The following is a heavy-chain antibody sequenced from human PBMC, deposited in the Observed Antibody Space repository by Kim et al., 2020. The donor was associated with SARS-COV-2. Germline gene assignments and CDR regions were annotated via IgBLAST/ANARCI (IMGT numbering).Heavy chain of an antibody. CDR1: GFTVSSNY. V-gene: IGHV3-53*01. J-gene: IGHJ4*02. Sequence: GGSLRLSCAASGFTVSSNYMSWVRQAPGKGLEWVPVIYTGGDTYYADSVKGRFTISRDKSKNTVYLQMNSLRVEDTAVYYCARGDTAIDYWGQGTLVTVS. CDR3: ARGDTAIDY. D-gene: IGHD5-18*01. CDR2: IYTGGDT.